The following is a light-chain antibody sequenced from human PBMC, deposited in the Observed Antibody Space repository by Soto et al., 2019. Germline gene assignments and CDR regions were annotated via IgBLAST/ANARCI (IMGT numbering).Light chain of an antibody. CDR3: QQYGRSPGLFT. V-gene: IGKV3-20*01. Sequence: EIVLTQSPGTLSLSPGERATLSCRASQSGSNTYLAWYQQKPGQAPRLLIYDASSRATGIPDRFSGSGSGTDFTLTISRLESEVFALYYCQQYGRSPGLFTFGPGTKVDIK. CDR2: DAS. CDR1: QSGSNTY. J-gene: IGKJ3*01.